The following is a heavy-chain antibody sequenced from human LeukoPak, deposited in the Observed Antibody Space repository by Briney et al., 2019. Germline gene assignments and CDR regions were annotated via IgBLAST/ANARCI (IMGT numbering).Heavy chain of an antibody. D-gene: IGHD1-26*01. CDR2: IKQDGSEK. J-gene: IGHJ3*02. Sequence: GGSLRLSCAASGFTFSSYWMSWVRQAPGKGLEWVANIKQDGSEKYYVDSVKGRFTISRDNAKNSLYLQMNSLRAEDTAVYYCARGGIVGAKDAFDIWGQGTMVTVSS. CDR1: GFTFSSYW. CDR3: ARGGIVGAKDAFDI. V-gene: IGHV3-7*05.